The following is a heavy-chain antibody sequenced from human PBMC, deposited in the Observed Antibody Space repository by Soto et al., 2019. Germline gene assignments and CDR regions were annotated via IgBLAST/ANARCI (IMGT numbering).Heavy chain of an antibody. CDR2: IIPIFGTA. V-gene: IGHV1-69*13. D-gene: IGHD6-13*01. Sequence: SVKVSCKASGGTFSSYAISWVRQAPGQGLEWMGGIIPIFGTANYAQKFQGRVTITADESTRTAYMELSSLRSEDTAVYYCARDRQLTKRSGYYDYYGMDVWGQGTTVTVSS. CDR1: GGTFSSYA. J-gene: IGHJ6*02. CDR3: ARDRQLTKRSGYYDYYGMDV.